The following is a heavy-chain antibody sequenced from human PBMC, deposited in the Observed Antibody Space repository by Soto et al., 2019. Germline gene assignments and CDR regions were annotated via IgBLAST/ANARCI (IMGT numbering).Heavy chain of an antibody. CDR3: ARRSPITLVRGLIMYYFDS. CDR2: VYYSGST. V-gene: IGHV4-39*01. Sequence: QLQLQESGPGLVKPSETLSLTCTVSGGSISSSSYYWDWIRQPPGKGLDWIGNVYYSGSTHYNPSLKSRVTISVDTSKNQFSLKLSSVTAADTAVYYCARRSPITLVRGLIMYYFDSWGQGTLVTVSS. J-gene: IGHJ4*02. D-gene: IGHD3-10*01. CDR1: GGSISSSSYY.